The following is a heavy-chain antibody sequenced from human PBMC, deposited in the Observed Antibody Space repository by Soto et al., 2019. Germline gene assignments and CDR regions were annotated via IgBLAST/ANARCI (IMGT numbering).Heavy chain of an antibody. J-gene: IGHJ4*02. CDR2: IKSKTDGGTT. CDR1: GFSFSYAW. V-gene: IGHV3-15*01. Sequence: EVQLVESGGGLVKPGGSLRLSCAASGFSFSYAWMSWVRQAPGKGLEWVGRIKSKTDGGTTDYAAPVKDRFTISRDDSKNTLYLQMDSLKTEDTAVYCCSTYGSGSPYWGQGTLVTVSS. D-gene: IGHD3-10*01. CDR3: STYGSGSPY.